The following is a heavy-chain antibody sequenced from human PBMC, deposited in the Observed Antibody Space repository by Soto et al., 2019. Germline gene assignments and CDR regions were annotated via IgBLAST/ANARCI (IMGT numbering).Heavy chain of an antibody. J-gene: IGHJ5*02. CDR2: IYYSGST. CDR1: GGSISSGGYY. CDR3: ARYQYDYGDYEEYWFDP. V-gene: IGHV4-31*03. D-gene: IGHD4-17*01. Sequence: SETLSLTCTVSGGSISSGGYYWSWIRQHPGKGLEWIGYIYYSGSTYYNPSLKSRVTISVDTSKNQFSLKLSSVTAADTAVYYCARYQYDYGDYEEYWFDPWGQGTLVTVSS.